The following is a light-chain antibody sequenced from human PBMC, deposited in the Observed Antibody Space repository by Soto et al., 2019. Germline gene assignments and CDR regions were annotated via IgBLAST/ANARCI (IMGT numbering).Light chain of an antibody. V-gene: IGKV1-17*01. CDR3: LQHNSYPLT. CDR1: QGIRKD. J-gene: IGKJ1*01. CDR2: AAS. Sequence: DIQMTQSPSSLSVSVGDRVTITCRASQGIRKDLGWYQQRPGKAPKRLIYAASSLQSGVPSRFSGSGSGTDFTLTISSLQPEDFATYYCLQHNSYPLTFGQGTKVDIK.